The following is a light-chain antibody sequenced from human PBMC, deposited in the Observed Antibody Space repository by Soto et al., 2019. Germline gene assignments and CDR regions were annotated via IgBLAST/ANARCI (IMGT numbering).Light chain of an antibody. J-gene: IGKJ4*01. CDR3: QQYGTSPAT. CDR2: DAS. CDR1: QSVRSSF. Sequence: EIVLTQSPDTLSLSPGERATLSCGASQSVRSSFLAWYQQKPGLAPRLLIYDASYRATDIPDRFSGSGSGTGFTLTISRLEPEDFAVYYCQQYGTSPATFGGGTKVEIK. V-gene: IGKV3D-20*01.